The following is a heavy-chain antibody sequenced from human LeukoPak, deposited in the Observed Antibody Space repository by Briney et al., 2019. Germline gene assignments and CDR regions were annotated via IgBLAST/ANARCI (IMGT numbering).Heavy chain of an antibody. CDR1: GGSISSSSYY. CDR3: AIEPYDDAFDI. D-gene: IGHD5-12*01. CDR2: INHSGST. J-gene: IGHJ3*02. Sequence: SETLSLTCTVSGGSISSSSYYWGWIRQPPGKGLEWIGEINHSGSTNYNPSLKSRVTISVDTSKDQFSLKLSSVTAADTAVYYCAIEPYDDAFDIWGQGTMVTVSS. V-gene: IGHV4-39*07.